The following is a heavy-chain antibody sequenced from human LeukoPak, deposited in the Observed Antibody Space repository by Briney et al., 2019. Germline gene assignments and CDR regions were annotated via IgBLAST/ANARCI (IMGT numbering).Heavy chain of an antibody. CDR2: INSDGSGT. J-gene: IGHJ4*01. V-gene: IGHV3-74*01. CDR3: VREGFYFFDF. CDR1: GITFSGYW. Sequence: GGSLRLSCAASGITFSGYWMHWVRQAPGKGLVWVSRINSDGSGTRYADSVRGRFTIFRDNAKDSVYLQMNSLRAEDSATYYCVREGFYFFDFWGQGTLVTVSS.